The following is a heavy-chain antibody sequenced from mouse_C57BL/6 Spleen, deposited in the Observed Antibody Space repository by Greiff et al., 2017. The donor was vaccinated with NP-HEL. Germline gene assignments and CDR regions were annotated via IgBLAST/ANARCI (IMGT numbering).Heavy chain of an antibody. D-gene: IGHD1-1*01. V-gene: IGHV5-6*01. Sequence: EVQRVESGGDLVKPGGSLKLSCAASGFTFSSYGMSWVRQTPDKRLEWVATISSGGSYTYYPDSVKGRFTISRDNAKNTLYLQMSSLKSEDTAMYYCARILDYGSSYEPVGFAYWGQGTLVTVSA. J-gene: IGHJ3*01. CDR3: ARILDYGSSYEPVGFAY. CDR1: GFTFSSYG. CDR2: ISSGGSYT.